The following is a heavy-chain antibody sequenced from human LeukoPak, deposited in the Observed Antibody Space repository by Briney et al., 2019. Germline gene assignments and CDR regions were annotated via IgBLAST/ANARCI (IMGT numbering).Heavy chain of an antibody. CDR1: GFTFSSYW. CDR2: ITSDGSST. J-gene: IGHJ4*02. Sequence: GGTLRLSCAASGFTFSSYWMHWVRHAPGKGLVWVSHITSDGSSTSYADSVKGRFPISRDNAKNTLYLQMTSLRPEDTAVYYCATEPAYYDSSGLTDYWGQGTLVTVSS. D-gene: IGHD3-22*01. CDR3: ATEPAYYDSSGLTDY. V-gene: IGHV3-74*01.